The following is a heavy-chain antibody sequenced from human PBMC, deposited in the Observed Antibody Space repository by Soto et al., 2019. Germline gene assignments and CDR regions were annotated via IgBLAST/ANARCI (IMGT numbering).Heavy chain of an antibody. J-gene: IGHJ4*02. CDR3: ARKLRDTKSLAY. D-gene: IGHD3-16*02. Sequence: PGGSLRLSCASPGLIFSNYNMNWVRQATGKGLEWVSYISSSSSTIYYADSVKGRFTISRDNAKNSLYLQMSSLRAEDTAVYYCARKLRDTKSLAYWGQGTLVTVSS. CDR2: ISSSSSTI. V-gene: IGHV3-48*01. CDR1: GLIFSNYN.